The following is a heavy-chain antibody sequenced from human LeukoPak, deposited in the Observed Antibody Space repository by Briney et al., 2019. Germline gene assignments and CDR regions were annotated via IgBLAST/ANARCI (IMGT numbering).Heavy chain of an antibody. D-gene: IGHD6-19*01. V-gene: IGHV3-13*01. CDR2: IRNTGDI. CDR3: ARAGYSSGWYYYMDV. Sequence: GGSLRLSCAASGFTFSSYDRRWVRHAPRKGREWVSGIRNTGDINYPSSVKGRFNISRENAKNHLYLQVNSLRAADTAVYYCARAGYSSGWYYYMDVWGKGTTVTVSS. J-gene: IGHJ6*03. CDR1: GFTFSSYD.